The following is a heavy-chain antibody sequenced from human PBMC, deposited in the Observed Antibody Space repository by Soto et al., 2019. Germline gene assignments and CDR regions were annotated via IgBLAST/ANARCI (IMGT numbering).Heavy chain of an antibody. J-gene: IGHJ6*03. V-gene: IGHV3-74*01. CDR3: ARDSDCSSTSCWRYYYYYYMDV. D-gene: IGHD2-2*01. CDR1: GFTFSSYW. Sequence: GGSLRLSCAASGFTFSSYWMHWVRQAPGKGLVWVSRINSDGSSTSYADSVKGRFTISRDNAKNTLYLQMNSLRAEDTAVYYCARDSDCSSTSCWRYYYYYYMDVWGKGTTVTVSS. CDR2: INSDGSST.